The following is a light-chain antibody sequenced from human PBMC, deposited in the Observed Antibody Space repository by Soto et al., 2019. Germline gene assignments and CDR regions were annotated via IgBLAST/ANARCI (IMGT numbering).Light chain of an antibody. Sequence: DTQMTQPPSILSASVGDRVTITCRASQTIYSWLAWYQQKPGQAPRLLIHKASTVETGVPSRFSGSGYGSEFTLIISSLQPDDSATYYCHQYNSYPRPFGQGTKVDI. CDR3: HQYNSYPRP. V-gene: IGKV1-5*03. CDR2: KAS. J-gene: IGKJ1*01. CDR1: QTIYSW.